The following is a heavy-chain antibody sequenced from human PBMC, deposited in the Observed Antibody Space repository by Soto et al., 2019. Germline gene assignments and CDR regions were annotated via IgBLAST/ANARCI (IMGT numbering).Heavy chain of an antibody. V-gene: IGHV3-23*01. J-gene: IGHJ4*02. CDR3: AKDMTGLRLNPTSNFDY. CDR2: INYNGGST. CDR1: GFTFSSYA. Sequence: GGSLRLSCAASGFTFSSYAMSWVRQAPGKGLEWVSTINYNGGSTYYADSVKGRFTISRDNSKNTLYLQMNSLRAEDTAVYYCAKDMTGLRLNPTSNFDYWGQGTLVTVSS. D-gene: IGHD4-17*01.